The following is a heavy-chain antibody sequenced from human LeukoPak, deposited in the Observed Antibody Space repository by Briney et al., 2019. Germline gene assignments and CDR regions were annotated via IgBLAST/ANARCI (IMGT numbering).Heavy chain of an antibody. D-gene: IGHD3-22*01. V-gene: IGHV4-59*08. J-gene: IGHJ6*02. CDR2: IYYSGST. CDR1: GGSLSSYY. Sequence: SETLSLTCTVSGGSLSSYYWSWIRQPPGKGLEWIGYIYYSGSTNYNPSLKSRVTISVDTSKNQFSLKLSSVTAADTAVYYCAMVIFSDYYYGMDVWGQGTTVTVSS. CDR3: AMVIFSDYYYGMDV.